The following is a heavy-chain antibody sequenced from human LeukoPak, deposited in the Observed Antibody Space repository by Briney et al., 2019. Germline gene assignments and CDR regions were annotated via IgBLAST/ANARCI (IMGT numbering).Heavy chain of an antibody. CDR1: GDFIRSYW. CDR3: ARQGYTASYYFLDF. Sequence: WECLSLTCDVSGDFIRSYWWGWVRQPAGKGLEWIGRIYATGSTKFNPSLKSRLTMSMDTSTNRISLNLTSVTAADTAIYFCARQGYTASYYFLDFWSQGMLVTVSS. V-gene: IGHV4-4*07. J-gene: IGHJ4*02. D-gene: IGHD1-26*01. CDR2: IYATGST.